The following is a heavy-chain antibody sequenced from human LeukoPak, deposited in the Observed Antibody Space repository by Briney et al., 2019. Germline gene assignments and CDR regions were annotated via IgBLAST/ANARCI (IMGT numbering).Heavy chain of an antibody. CDR1: GYRFTTYW. J-gene: IGHJ5*02. Sequence: GESLKISCRGSGYRFTTYWISWVRQMPGKGLEWMGSIDPSDSYTNYSPSFQGHVTISSDRPTSTAYLQWTSLKASDTAIYYCARLAEYSSGSMLLGFDPWGQGTLVTVSS. CDR2: IDPSDSYT. V-gene: IGHV5-10-1*01. CDR3: ARLAEYSSGSMLLGFDP. D-gene: IGHD6-19*01.